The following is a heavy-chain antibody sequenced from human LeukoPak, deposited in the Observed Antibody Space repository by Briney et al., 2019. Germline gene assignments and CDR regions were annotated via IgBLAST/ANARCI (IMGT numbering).Heavy chain of an antibody. V-gene: IGHV3-15*01. J-gene: IGHJ4*02. CDR2: IKSKTDGGTT. CDR1: GFTVSSNY. Sequence: GGSLRLSCAASGFTVSSNYMSWVRQAPGKGLEWVGRIKSKTDGGTTDYAAPVKGRFTISRDDSKNTLYLQMNSLKTEDTAVYYCTTYDSSGYLGCDYWGQGTLVTVSS. D-gene: IGHD3-22*01. CDR3: TTYDSSGYLGCDY.